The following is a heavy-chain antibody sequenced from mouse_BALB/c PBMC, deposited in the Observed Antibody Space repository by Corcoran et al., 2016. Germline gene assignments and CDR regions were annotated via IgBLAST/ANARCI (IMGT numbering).Heavy chain of an antibody. V-gene: IGHV14-3*02. Sequence: EVQLQQSGAELVKPGASVKLSCTASGFNIKDTYMHWVKQRPEQGPEWIGRIDTANGNTKYDPKFQGKATITADTSSNTAYLQLSSLTSEDTAVYYCARWDWYFDVWRAGTTVTVSS. CDR1: GFNIKDTY. CDR2: IDTANGNT. J-gene: IGHJ1*01. CDR3: ARWDWYFDV.